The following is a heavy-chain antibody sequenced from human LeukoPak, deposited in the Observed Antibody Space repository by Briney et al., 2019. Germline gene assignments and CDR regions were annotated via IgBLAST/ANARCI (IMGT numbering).Heavy chain of an antibody. Sequence: SETLSLTCTVSGGSIFSYYFNWIRQPPGKGLEWIGYIYSNGITNYNPSLRSRGTISIATSKNQFSLRLRSVTAADTAIYYCARRAYYDTSGYYPAAGYFDLWGRGTLVTVSS. CDR2: IYSNGIT. D-gene: IGHD3-22*01. V-gene: IGHV4-4*08. CDR3: ARRAYYDTSGYYPAAGYFDL. CDR1: GGSIFSYY. J-gene: IGHJ2*01.